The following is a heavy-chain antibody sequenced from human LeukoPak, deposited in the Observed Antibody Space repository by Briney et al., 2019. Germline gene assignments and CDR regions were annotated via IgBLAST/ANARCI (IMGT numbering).Heavy chain of an antibody. J-gene: IGHJ4*02. CDR3: ARREVVGAPYYFDY. Sequence: GGSLRLSCAASGFTFSSYWMSWVRQAPGKGLGWVANIKQDGSEKYYVDSVKGRFTVSRDNAKNSLYLQMNSLRAEDTAVYYCARREVVGAPYYFDYWGQGTLVTVSS. CDR1: GFTFSSYW. V-gene: IGHV3-7*03. CDR2: IKQDGSEK. D-gene: IGHD1-26*01.